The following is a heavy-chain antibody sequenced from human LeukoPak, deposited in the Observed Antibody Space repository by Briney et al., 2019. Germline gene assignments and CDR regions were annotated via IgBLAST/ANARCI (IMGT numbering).Heavy chain of an antibody. CDR1: GGSISSSSYY. Sequence: PSETLSLTCTVSGGSISSSSYYWGWIRQPPGKGLEWIGSIYYSGSTYYNPSLKSRVTISVDTSKNQFSLKLSSVTAADTAVCYCARHRVGGNSPWYFDLWGRGTLVTVSS. V-gene: IGHV4-39*01. CDR3: ARHRVGGNSPWYFDL. J-gene: IGHJ2*01. CDR2: IYYSGST. D-gene: IGHD4-23*01.